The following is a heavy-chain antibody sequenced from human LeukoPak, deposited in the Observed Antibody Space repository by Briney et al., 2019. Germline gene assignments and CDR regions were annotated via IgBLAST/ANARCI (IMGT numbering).Heavy chain of an antibody. CDR1: GFTFSSYG. V-gene: IGHV3-30*02. CDR2: IRYDGSNK. D-gene: IGHD6-13*01. Sequence: GGSLRLSCAASGFTFSSYGMHWVRQAPGKGLEWVAFIRYDGSNKYYADSVKGRITISRDISKNTLYLHLNSLRVEDTAVYYCAKDGMSMDSSWFDYWGQGTLVTVSS. CDR3: AKDGMSMDSSWFDY. J-gene: IGHJ4*02.